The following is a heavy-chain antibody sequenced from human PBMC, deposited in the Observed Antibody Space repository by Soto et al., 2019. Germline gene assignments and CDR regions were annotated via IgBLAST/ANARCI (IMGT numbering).Heavy chain of an antibody. Sequence: QVQLVQSGAEVKKPGSSVKVSCKASGGTFSNYAISWVRQAPGQGLEWMGGIIPVFGTANYAEKFPLRVNITADASTGTAYMDLSSLRSEDTAVYYCARGDHFNYWSGYSYFDSWGQGTLVTVSS. J-gene: IGHJ4*02. CDR3: ARGDHFNYWSGYSYFDS. D-gene: IGHD3-3*01. CDR1: GGTFSNYA. V-gene: IGHV1-69*12. CDR2: IIPVFGTA.